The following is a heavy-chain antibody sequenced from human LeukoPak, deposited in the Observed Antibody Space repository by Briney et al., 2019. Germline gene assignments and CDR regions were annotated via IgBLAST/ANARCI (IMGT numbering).Heavy chain of an antibody. V-gene: IGHV1-2*02. CDR3: ARGVAAGGRRLDP. CDR2: INPNSGGT. Sequence: GASVKVSCKTSGYSFTGYWIRWVRQAPGQGFEWLGWINPNSGGTNYAQKSQDSVSMTRDTSINTVYMELSSLRLDDTAVYYCARGVAAGGRRLDPWGQGTLITVSS. D-gene: IGHD2-15*01. J-gene: IGHJ5*02. CDR1: GYSFTGYW.